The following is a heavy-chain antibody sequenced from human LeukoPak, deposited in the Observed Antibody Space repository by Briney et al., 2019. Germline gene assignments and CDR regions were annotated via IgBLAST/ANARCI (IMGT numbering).Heavy chain of an antibody. CDR3: ARDPQGWVRFDS. CDR1: GASISTYY. V-gene: IGHV4-59*01. J-gene: IGHJ4*02. D-gene: IGHD6-19*01. Sequence: SETLSLTCTVSGASISTYYWSWIRQPPGKGLEWIGYIYSSGNTNYNPSPKGRVTLSVDTSKNQFSLKLSSVTAADTAMYYCARDPQGWVRFDSWGQGILVTVSS. CDR2: IYSSGNT.